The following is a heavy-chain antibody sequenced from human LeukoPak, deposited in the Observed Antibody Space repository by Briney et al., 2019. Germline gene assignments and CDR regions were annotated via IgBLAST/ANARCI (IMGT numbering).Heavy chain of an antibody. CDR3: VKGGAFGSGSYFDY. D-gene: IGHD3-10*01. J-gene: IGHJ4*02. CDR2: IGGSGYSI. Sequence: GGSLRLSCAASGFTFSAYAMSWVRQAPGKGLEWVSSIGGSGYSIYYGDSVKGRFTTSRDYSKNALYLQMNFLRAEVTAIYYCVKGGAFGSGSYFDYWGQGTLVIVSS. V-gene: IGHV3-23*01. CDR1: GFTFSAYA.